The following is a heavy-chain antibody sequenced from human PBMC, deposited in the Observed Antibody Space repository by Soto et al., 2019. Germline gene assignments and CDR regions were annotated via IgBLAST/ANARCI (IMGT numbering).Heavy chain of an antibody. CDR1: GFTFSGYW. CDR3: VRDAWRVHH. D-gene: IGHD1-1*01. Sequence: PGGSLRLSCAASGFTFSGYWMHWVGQAPGKGLVCVSRINNDGSSTLYADSVRGRFTISRDNAENTLYLQMNSLGAEDTAVYYCVRDAWRVHHWGQGTLVTVSS. J-gene: IGHJ1*01. V-gene: IGHV3-74*03. CDR2: INNDGSST.